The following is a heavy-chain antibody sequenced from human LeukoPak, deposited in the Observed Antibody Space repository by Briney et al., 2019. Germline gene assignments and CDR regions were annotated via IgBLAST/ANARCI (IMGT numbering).Heavy chain of an antibody. CDR3: ARFGRYYLDAFDI. CDR1: GFTFSSYG. J-gene: IGHJ3*02. CDR2: ISYDGSNR. D-gene: IGHD3-22*01. Sequence: QAGGSLRLSCAASGFTFSSYGMHWVRQAPGKGLEWVAVISYDGSNRYYADSVKGRFTISRDNSKNTLYLQMNSLRAEDTAVYYCARFGRYYLDAFDIWGQGTVVAVSS. V-gene: IGHV3-30*03.